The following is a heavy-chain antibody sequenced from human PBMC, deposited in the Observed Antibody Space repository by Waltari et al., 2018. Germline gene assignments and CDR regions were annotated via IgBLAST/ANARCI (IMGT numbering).Heavy chain of an antibody. CDR2: INGDESTT. Sequence: EVQLVESGGGLVKPGGSLRLSCAASGLRFRTSWMPWVRQGPGKGLVWVSRINGDESTTNYADSVKGRFTISRDNAKNTLYLQMNSLRAEDTAVYYCAAPHSTSWYVSDYWGQGALVTVSS. D-gene: IGHD2-2*01. CDR3: AAPHSTSWYVSDY. J-gene: IGHJ4*02. CDR1: GLRFRTSW. V-gene: IGHV3-74*01.